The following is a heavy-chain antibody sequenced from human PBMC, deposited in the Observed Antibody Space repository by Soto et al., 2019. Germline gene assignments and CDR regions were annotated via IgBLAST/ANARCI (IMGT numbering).Heavy chain of an antibody. CDR2: INPNSGGT. CDR3: ARGILTGYYPNYYYYYGMDV. J-gene: IGHJ6*02. D-gene: IGHD3-9*01. V-gene: IGHV1-2*04. CDR1: GYTFTGYY. Sequence: QVQLVQSGAEVKKPGASVKVSCKACGYTFTGYYMHWVRQAPGQVLEWMGWINPNSGGTNYAQKFQGWVTMTRDTSISTAYMELSRLRSDDTAVYYCARGILTGYYPNYYYYYGMDVWGQGTTVTVSS.